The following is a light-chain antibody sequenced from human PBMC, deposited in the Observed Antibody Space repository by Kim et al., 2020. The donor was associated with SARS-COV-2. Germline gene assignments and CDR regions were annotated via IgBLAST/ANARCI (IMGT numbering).Light chain of an antibody. J-gene: IGKJ2*01. Sequence: EIVLTQSPGTLSLSPGERATLSCRASQSVSSSYLAWYQQKPGQAPRLLIYGASSRATGIPDRFSGSGSGTDFSLTISRLEPEDCAVYYCQQYGSSPPSYTFGQGTKLEI. CDR2: GAS. CDR1: QSVSSSY. CDR3: QQYGSSPPSYT. V-gene: IGKV3-20*01.